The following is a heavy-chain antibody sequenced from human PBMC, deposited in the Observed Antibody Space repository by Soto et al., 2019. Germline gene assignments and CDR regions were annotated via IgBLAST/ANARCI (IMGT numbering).Heavy chain of an antibody. CDR1: GGSFSGYS. CDR2: INHSGST. Sequence: PSETLSLTCAVYGGSFSGYSWTWIRQPPGKGLEWIGDINHSGSTNYNSSLKSRVTISVDTSKNQFSLNLSSVAAADTAVYYCAGGSGWYIHQWGQGTLVTVSS. D-gene: IGHD6-19*01. V-gene: IGHV4-34*01. J-gene: IGHJ1*01. CDR3: AGGSGWYIHQ.